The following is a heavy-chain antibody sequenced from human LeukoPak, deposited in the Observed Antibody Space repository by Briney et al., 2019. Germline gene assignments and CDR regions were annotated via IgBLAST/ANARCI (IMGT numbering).Heavy chain of an antibody. CDR1: GFTFSSYA. V-gene: IGHV3-23*01. D-gene: IGHD2-15*01. CDR3: AKGHCSGGSCYFDS. Sequence: GGSLRLSCAASGFTFSSYAMSWVRQAPGKGLEWVSAISGSGGSTYYADSVKGRFTISRDNSKNTLYLQMNSLRAEDTALYYCAKGHCSGGSCYFDSWGQGTLVTVSS. CDR2: ISGSGGST. J-gene: IGHJ4*02.